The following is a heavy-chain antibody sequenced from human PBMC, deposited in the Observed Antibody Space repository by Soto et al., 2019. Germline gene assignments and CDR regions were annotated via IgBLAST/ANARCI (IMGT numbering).Heavy chain of an antibody. Sequence: PSETLSLTCAVYGGSFSGYYWSWIRQPPGKGLEWIGEINHSGSTNYNPSLKSRVTISVDTSKNQFSLKLSSVTAADTAVYYRARGWGPNSSWYRRSYYYYGMDVWGQGTTVTVSS. CDR1: GGSFSGYY. CDR3: ARGWGPNSSWYRRSYYYYGMDV. J-gene: IGHJ6*02. CDR2: INHSGST. V-gene: IGHV4-34*01. D-gene: IGHD6-13*01.